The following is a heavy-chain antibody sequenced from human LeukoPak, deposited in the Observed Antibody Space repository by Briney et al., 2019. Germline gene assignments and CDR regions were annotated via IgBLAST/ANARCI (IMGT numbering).Heavy chain of an antibody. V-gene: IGHV1-8*01. CDR3: VSPSGSGWYSDAFDI. D-gene: IGHD6-19*01. CDR1: GYTFTSHD. J-gene: IGHJ3*02. CDR2: MNPNSGNT. Sequence: GASVKVSCKASGYTFTSHDINWVRQATGQGLEWMGWMNPNSGNTGYAQKFQGRVTMTRNTSISTAYMELSSLRSEDTAVYYCVSPSGSGWYSDAFDIWGQGTMVTVSS.